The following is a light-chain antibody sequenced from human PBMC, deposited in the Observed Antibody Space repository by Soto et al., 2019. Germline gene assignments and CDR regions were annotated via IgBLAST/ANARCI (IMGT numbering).Light chain of an antibody. V-gene: IGLV1-44*01. CDR2: GND. CDR3: VAWDDSLNGHV. J-gene: IGLJ1*01. Sequence: QSVLTQPPSASGTPGQRVTISCSGGSSNMGTNTVSWYQQFPGTAPKVLIYGNDQRPSGVPARFSGSNSGTSASLAISGLQPEDEAEYYCVAWDDSLNGHVFGTGTKLTVL. CDR1: SSNMGTNT.